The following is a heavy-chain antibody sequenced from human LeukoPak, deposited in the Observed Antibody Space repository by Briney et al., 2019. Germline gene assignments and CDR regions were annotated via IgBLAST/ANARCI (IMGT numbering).Heavy chain of an antibody. CDR2: IIPIFGTA. CDR1: GGTFSSYA. V-gene: IGHV1-69*06. Sequence: ASVKVSCKASGGTFSSYAISWVRQAPGQGLEWMGRIIPIFGTANYAQKFQGRVTVTADKSTSTAYMELSSLRSEDTAVYYCARDRVEEVAAAGTDYWGQGTLVTVSS. CDR3: ARDRVEEVAAAGTDY. D-gene: IGHD6-13*01. J-gene: IGHJ4*02.